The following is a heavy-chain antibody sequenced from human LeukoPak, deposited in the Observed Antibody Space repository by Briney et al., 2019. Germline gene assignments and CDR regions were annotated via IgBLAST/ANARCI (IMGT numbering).Heavy chain of an antibody. J-gene: IGHJ4*02. CDR3: AKQPDNIWWYDY. CDR1: GFTFSRYW. D-gene: IGHD2-15*01. CDR2: ISRNDDTT. V-gene: IGHV3-23*01. Sequence: QPGGSLRLSCAASGFTFSRYWMHWVRQAPGKGLEWVSAISRNDDTTYYADSVKGRFTMSRDNSKNTMYLQMNSLRDEDTAVYYCAKQPDNIWWYDYWGQGTLVTVSS.